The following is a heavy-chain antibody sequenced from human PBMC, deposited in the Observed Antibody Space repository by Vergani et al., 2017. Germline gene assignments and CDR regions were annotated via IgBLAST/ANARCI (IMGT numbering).Heavy chain of an antibody. Sequence: QLQLQESGSGLVKPSQTLSLTCAVSGGSISSGGYSWSWIRQPPGKGLEWIGYIYHSGSTYYNPALKSRVTLSVDRSKNQFSLKLSSVTAADTAVYYCARVYSSVVIGGFDPWGQGTLVTVSS. D-gene: IGHD3-22*01. J-gene: IGHJ5*02. CDR3: ARVYSSVVIGGFDP. V-gene: IGHV4-30-2*01. CDR1: GGSISSGGYS. CDR2: IYHSGST.